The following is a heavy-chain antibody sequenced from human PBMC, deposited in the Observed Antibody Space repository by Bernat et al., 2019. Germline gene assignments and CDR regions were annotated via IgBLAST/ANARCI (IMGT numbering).Heavy chain of an antibody. CDR3: AREYSSSSPFDY. D-gene: IGHD6-6*01. Sequence: QVQLVESGGGVVQPGRSLRLSCAASGFTFSSYGMNWVRQAPGKGLEWVAVIWYDGSNKYYADSVKGRFTISRDNSKNTLYLQMNSLRAEDTAVYYCAREYSSSSPFDYWGQGTLVTVSS. CDR1: GFTFSSYG. CDR2: IWYDGSNK. J-gene: IGHJ4*02. V-gene: IGHV3-30*19.